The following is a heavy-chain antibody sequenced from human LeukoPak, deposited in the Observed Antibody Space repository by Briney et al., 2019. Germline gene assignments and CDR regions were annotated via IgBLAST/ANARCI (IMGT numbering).Heavy chain of an antibody. CDR3: ARDRGAAAGTIDY. J-gene: IGHJ4*02. D-gene: IGHD6-13*01. CDR1: GGTFSSYA. Sequence: SVKVSCKASGGTFSSYAISWVRQAPGQGLEWMGGIIPIFGTANYAQKLQGRVTMTTDTSTSTAYMELRSLRSDDTAVYYCARDRGAAAGTIDYWGQGTLVTVSS. CDR2: IIPIFGTA. V-gene: IGHV1-69*05.